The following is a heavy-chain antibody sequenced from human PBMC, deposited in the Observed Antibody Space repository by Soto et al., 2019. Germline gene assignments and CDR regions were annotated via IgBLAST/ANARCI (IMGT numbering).Heavy chain of an antibody. CDR2: IYPGDSDT. CDR3: AKLNGGRDTIFGVVTGYYYYGMDV. Sequence: PGESLKISYKGSGYSFISYWIGWVRQMPGKGLEWMGIIYPGDSDTRYSPSFQGQVTISADNSKNTLYLQMNSLRAEDTAVYYCAKLNGGRDTIFGVVTGYYYYGMDVWGQGTTVTVSS. D-gene: IGHD3-3*01. J-gene: IGHJ6*02. V-gene: IGHV5-51*01. CDR1: GYSFISYW.